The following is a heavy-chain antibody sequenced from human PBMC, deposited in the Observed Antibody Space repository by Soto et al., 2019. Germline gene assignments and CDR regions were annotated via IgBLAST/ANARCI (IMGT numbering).Heavy chain of an antibody. CDR1: GGSISSGGYY. Sequence: QVQLQESGPGLVKPSQTLSLTCSVSGGSISSGGYYWSWIRHHPGEGLEWIGYIYYSGSTYYNPSLKSRVTISVDTSKNQFSLKLSSVTAADTAVYYCARPGLQQCHRVHQKHMPGSFPPQPSPWG. V-gene: IGHV4-31*03. J-gene: IGHJ5*02. CDR3: ARPGLQQCHRVHQKHMPGSFPPQPSP. D-gene: IGHD1-1*01. CDR2: IYYSGST.